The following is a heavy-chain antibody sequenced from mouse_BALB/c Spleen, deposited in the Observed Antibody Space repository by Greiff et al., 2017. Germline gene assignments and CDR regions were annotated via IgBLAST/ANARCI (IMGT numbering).Heavy chain of an antibody. Sequence: EVQLQQSGPGLVKPSQSLSLTCTVTGYSITSDYAWNWIRQFPGNKLEWMGYISYSGSTSYNPSLKSRISITRDTSKNQFFLQLNSVTTEDTATYYCARWDEGWYFDVWGAGTTVTVSS. J-gene: IGHJ1*01. CDR2: ISYSGST. V-gene: IGHV3-2*02. CDR1: GYSITSDYA. D-gene: IGHD4-1*01. CDR3: ARWDEGWYFDV.